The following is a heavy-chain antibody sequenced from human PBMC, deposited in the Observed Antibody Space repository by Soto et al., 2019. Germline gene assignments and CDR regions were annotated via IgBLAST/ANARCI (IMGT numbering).Heavy chain of an antibody. CDR2: IRGNGGST. V-gene: IGHV3-23*01. Sequence: ESGGGLVQPGGSLRLSCAASGFTFSSYAMSWVRQAPGKGLEWVSGIRGNGGSTHYADSVKGRFTISRDNSKNTLYVEMKSLRAEDTAVYYCAKHGGYYYDSSGGIYLDYWGQGTLVTVSS. CDR3: AKHGGYYYDSSGGIYLDY. J-gene: IGHJ4*02. CDR1: GFTFSSYA. D-gene: IGHD3-22*01.